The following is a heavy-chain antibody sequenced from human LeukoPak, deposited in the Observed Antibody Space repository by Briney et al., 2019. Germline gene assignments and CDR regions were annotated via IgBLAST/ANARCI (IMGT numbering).Heavy chain of an antibody. CDR2: IHYSGST. V-gene: IGHV4-39*01. CDR1: GGSISSISSND. CDR3: ARLPTGYPNWFDT. Sequence: SETLSLTFAVSGGSISSISSNDWAWIRQPPGKGLELIAAIHYSGSTYYNPSFMSRVTISVDTSKNQFSLKLRSLTATDTAVYYCARLPTGYPNWFDTWGQGILVTVSS. D-gene: IGHD5-18*01. J-gene: IGHJ5*02.